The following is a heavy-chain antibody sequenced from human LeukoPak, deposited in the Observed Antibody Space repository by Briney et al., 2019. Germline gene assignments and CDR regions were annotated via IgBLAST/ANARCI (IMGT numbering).Heavy chain of an antibody. J-gene: IGHJ4*02. CDR1: GFSLSSYG. D-gene: IGHD2-21*02. CDR3: AKGKTDYFDY. V-gene: IGHV3-33*06. Sequence: GGSLRLSCAASGFSLSSYGMHWVRQAPGKGLEGVAVIWYDGSNKYYADSVKGRFTISRDNSKNTLYLQMNSLRAEDTAVYYCAKGKTDYFDYWGQGTLVTVSS. CDR2: IWYDGSNK.